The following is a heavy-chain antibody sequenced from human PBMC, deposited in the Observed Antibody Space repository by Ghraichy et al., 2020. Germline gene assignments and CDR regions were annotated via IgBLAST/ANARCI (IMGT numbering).Heavy chain of an antibody. D-gene: IGHD2-21*01. J-gene: IGHJ5*01. V-gene: IGHV4-39*07. CDR3: ARRDILVGSSTSFDS. Sequence: SETLSLTYTVSGVSLSSTTDFWGWVRQPPGKGLEWLATISTSASDNYNPSLKSRVTVSIDTSKSQFSLKVRSVTAADTAVYYCARRDILVGSSTSFDSWGQGRLVTVS. CDR1: GVSLSSTTDF. CDR2: ISTSASD.